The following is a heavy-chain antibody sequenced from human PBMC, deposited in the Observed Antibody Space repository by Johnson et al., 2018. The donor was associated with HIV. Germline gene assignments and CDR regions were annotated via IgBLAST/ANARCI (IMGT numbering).Heavy chain of an antibody. V-gene: IGHV3-15*01. CDR1: GFPFSNVW. Sequence: VQLVESGGGLVKPVGSLRLSCAASGFPFSNVWMSWVRQAPGKGLEWVGRLKRTIEGEATDYAAPVKGRFTISRDDSKNTLFLQMSSLKTDDTAVYYCTTAIVIDAFDIWGQGTMVTVSS. D-gene: IGHD3-16*02. CDR3: TTAIVIDAFDI. CDR2: LKRTIEGEAT. J-gene: IGHJ3*02.